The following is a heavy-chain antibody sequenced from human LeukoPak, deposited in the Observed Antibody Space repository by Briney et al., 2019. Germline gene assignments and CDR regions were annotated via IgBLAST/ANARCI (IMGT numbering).Heavy chain of an antibody. CDR3: ERDLGARGY. Sequence: GGSLRLSCEASGFTFSRFAMMWVRQAPGKGLEWVSAIHTRGTQYADSLKGRFTISRDNANNSLYLQMNSLRADDTAVYYCERDLGARGYWGRGILVTVSS. J-gene: IGHJ4*02. V-gene: IGHV3-23*05. CDR2: IHTRGT. D-gene: IGHD3-16*01. CDR1: GFTFSRFA.